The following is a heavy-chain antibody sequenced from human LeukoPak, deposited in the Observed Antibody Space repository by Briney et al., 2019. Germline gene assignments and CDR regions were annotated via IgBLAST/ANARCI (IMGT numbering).Heavy chain of an antibody. CDR2: ISCTGGTT. J-gene: IGHJ4*02. D-gene: IGHD1-26*01. Sequence: GGTLRLSCAASGITFSSYGMSWVRQAPGKGLEWVSSISCTGGTTYYADSVKGRFTISRDNSKNTLYLQMNSLRAEDTAVYYCALIVGATGIALDYWGQGTLVTVSS. V-gene: IGHV3-23*01. CDR3: ALIVGATGIALDY. CDR1: GITFSSYG.